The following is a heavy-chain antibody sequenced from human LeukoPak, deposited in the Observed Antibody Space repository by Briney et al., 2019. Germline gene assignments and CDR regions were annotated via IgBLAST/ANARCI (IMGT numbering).Heavy chain of an antibody. J-gene: IGHJ3*02. D-gene: IGHD3-22*01. CDR1: GGSISSYY. CDR2: IYYSGST. Sequence: KPSETLSLTCTVSGGSISSYYWSWIRQPPGKGLEWIGYIYYSGSTNYNPSLKSRVTISVDTSKNQFSLKLSSVTAADAAVYYCAMEYYYDSSGIRASFDIWGQGTMVTVSS. CDR3: AMEYYYDSSGIRASFDI. V-gene: IGHV4-59*01.